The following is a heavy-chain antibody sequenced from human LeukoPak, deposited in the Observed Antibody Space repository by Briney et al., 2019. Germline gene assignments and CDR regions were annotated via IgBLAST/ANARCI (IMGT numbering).Heavy chain of an antibody. V-gene: IGHV4-4*07. CDR2: IYPSGST. J-gene: IGHJ5*02. CDR1: GGSISSYY. Sequence: SETLSLTCTVSGGSISSYYWSWIRQPAGKGLELIGRIYPSGSTNYNPSLKSRVTTSVDTSKNQFSLKLSSVTAADTAVYYCARAPTGTGGWNWFDPWGQGTLVAVSS. CDR3: ARAPTGTGGWNWFDP. D-gene: IGHD1-1*01.